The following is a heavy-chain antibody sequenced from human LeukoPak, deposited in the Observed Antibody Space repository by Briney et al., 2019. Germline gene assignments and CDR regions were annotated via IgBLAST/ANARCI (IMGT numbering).Heavy chain of an antibody. Sequence: ASVKVSCKASVYTFTIYDINWVRQAPGQGLEWMGWMNPNSGNTGYAQKFQGRVTMTRNTSISTAYMELSSLRSEDTAVYYCARAGRGAAANNWFDPWGQGTLVTVSS. CDR2: MNPNSGNT. J-gene: IGHJ5*02. CDR3: ARAGRGAAANNWFDP. D-gene: IGHD6-13*01. V-gene: IGHV1-8*01. CDR1: VYTFTIYD.